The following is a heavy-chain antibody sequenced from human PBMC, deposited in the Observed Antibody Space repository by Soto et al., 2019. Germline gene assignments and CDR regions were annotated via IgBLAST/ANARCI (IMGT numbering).Heavy chain of an antibody. V-gene: IGHV4-34*01. CDR3: ARYYYDFWSGYSRDYYYYGMDV. D-gene: IGHD3-3*01. CDR2: INHSGST. J-gene: IGHJ6*02. Sequence: PSETLSLTCAVYGGSFSGYYWSWIRQPPGKGLEWIGEINHSGSTNYNPPLKSRVTISVDTSKNQFSLKLSSVTAADTAVYYCARYYYDFWSGYSRDYYYYGMDVWGQGTTVTVS. CDR1: GGSFSGYY.